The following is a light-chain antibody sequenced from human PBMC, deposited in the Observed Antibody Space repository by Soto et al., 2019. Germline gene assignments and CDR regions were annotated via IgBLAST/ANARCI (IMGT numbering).Light chain of an antibody. J-gene: IGKJ5*01. Sequence: EFVLTQSPGTLSLSPGERATLSCRASQGVSSYLAWYQQKLGQAPRLLIYDASNRATGIPARFSGSGPGTDFTLTISSLEPEDFAVYYCQQRSNWHPITFGQGTRLEIK. CDR1: QGVSSY. CDR2: DAS. V-gene: IGKV3D-11*01. CDR3: QQRSNWHPIT.